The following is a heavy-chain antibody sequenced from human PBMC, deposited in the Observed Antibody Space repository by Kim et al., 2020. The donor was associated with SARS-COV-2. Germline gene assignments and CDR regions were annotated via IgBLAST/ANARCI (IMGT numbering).Heavy chain of an antibody. Sequence: SDGSNKYNADSVKGRFTSSRDNSKNMVYLQRNSLRAEDTAVYYCANFESWGQGTLVTVSS. J-gene: IGHJ4*02. V-gene: IGHV3-30*02. CDR2: SDGSNK. CDR3: ANFES.